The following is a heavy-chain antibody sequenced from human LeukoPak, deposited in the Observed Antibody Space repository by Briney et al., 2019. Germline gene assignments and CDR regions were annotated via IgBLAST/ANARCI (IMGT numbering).Heavy chain of an antibody. CDR2: IYYSGST. J-gene: IGHJ3*02. CDR3: ARLIQQSDAFDI. Sequence: SETLSLTCTVSGGSISSYYWSWIRQPPGKGLEWIGYIYYSGSTNCNPSLKSRVTISVDTSKNQFSLKLSSVTAADTAVYYCARLIQQSDAFDIWGQGTMVTVSS. CDR1: GGSISSYY. V-gene: IGHV4-59*08. D-gene: IGHD6-13*01.